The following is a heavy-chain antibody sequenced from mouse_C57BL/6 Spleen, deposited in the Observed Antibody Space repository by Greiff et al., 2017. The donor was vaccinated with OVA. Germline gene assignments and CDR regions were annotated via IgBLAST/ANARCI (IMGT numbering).Heavy chain of an antibody. Sequence: EVQVVESGGGLVKPGGSLKLSCAASGFTFSDYGMHWVRQAPEKGLEWVAYISSGSSTIYYADTVKGRFTISRDNAKNTLFLQMTSLRSEDTAMYYCASGFITTVVAADYYAMDYWGQGTSVTVSS. J-gene: IGHJ4*01. D-gene: IGHD1-1*01. V-gene: IGHV5-17*01. CDR1: GFTFSDYG. CDR3: ASGFITTVVAADYYAMDY. CDR2: ISSGSSTI.